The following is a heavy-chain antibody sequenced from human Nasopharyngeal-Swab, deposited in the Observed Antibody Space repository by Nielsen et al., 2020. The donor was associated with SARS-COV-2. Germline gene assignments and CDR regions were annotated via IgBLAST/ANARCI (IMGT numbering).Heavy chain of an antibody. J-gene: IGHJ4*02. V-gene: IGHV6-1*01. CDR2: TYYRSMWNN. CDR3: ARIAVAVSPV. CDR1: GDSVSSNTAA. Sequence: SQTRSLTCAISGDSVSSNTAAWNWIRQSPSRGLEWLGRTYYRSMWNNDYAVSVRGRITINPDPSKNQFSLQLNSVTPEDTAVYYCARIAVAVSPVWGQGTLVTVSS. D-gene: IGHD6-19*01.